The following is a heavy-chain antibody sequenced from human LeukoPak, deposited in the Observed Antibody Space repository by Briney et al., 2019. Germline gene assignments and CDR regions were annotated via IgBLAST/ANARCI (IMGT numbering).Heavy chain of an antibody. CDR3: ARALGGYDYYMDV. CDR1: GFTVSSNY. J-gene: IGHJ6*03. CDR2: IYSGGST. Sequence: GGSLRLSCAASGFTVSSNYMSWVRQAPGKGLEWVSVIYSGGSTYYADSVKGRFTISRDNSKNTLYLQMNSLRAEDTAVYYCARALGGYDYYMDVRGKGTTVTVSS. V-gene: IGHV3-66*02. D-gene: IGHD3-16*01.